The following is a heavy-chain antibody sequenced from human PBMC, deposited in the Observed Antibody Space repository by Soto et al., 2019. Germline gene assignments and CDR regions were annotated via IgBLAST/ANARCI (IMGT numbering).Heavy chain of an antibody. CDR1: GYTLTELS. D-gene: IGHD2-2*01. CDR2: FDPEDGET. Sequence: GASVKVSCKVSGYTLTELSMHWVRQAPGKGREWMGGFDPEDGETIYAQKFQGRVTMTEDTSTDTAYMELSSLRSEDTAVYYCATYIVVVPAARTHFDYWGQGTLVTVSS. V-gene: IGHV1-24*01. CDR3: ATYIVVVPAARTHFDY. J-gene: IGHJ4*02.